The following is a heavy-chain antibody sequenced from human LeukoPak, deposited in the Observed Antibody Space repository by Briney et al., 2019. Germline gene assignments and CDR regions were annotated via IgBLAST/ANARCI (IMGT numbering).Heavy chain of an antibody. CDR3: ARGGGLAVAGTRFDY. V-gene: IGHV1-2*02. D-gene: IGHD6-13*01. CDR2: IDPNGGGT. J-gene: IGHJ4*02. Sequence: GASVKVSCKASGYTXTGYYMHWVRQAPGQGLEWMGWIDPNGGGTKYAQKFQGRVTMARDTSISKAYMELSRLTSDDTAVYYCARGGGLAVAGTRFDYWGQGTLVTVSS. CDR1: GYTXTGYY.